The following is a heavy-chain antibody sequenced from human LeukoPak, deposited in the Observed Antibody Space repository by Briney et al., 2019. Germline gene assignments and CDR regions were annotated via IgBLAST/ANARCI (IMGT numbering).Heavy chain of an antibody. D-gene: IGHD1-26*01. Sequence: GGSLRLSCAASGFTFSSYAMSWVRQAPGKGLEGVAAISGSGSSTYYADSVKGRFTISRDNSKNTLYLQMNSLRAEDTAVYYCAKDKGWGYSAYDCYGMDVWGQGTTVTVSS. V-gene: IGHV3-23*01. CDR2: ISGSGSST. CDR1: GFTFSSYA. CDR3: AKDKGWGYSAYDCYGMDV. J-gene: IGHJ6*02.